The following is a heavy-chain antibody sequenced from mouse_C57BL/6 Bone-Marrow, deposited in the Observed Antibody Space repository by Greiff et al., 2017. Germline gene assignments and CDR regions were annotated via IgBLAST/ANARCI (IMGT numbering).Heavy chain of an antibody. Sequence: VQLQQPGAELVKPGASVKLSCKASGYTFTSYWMHWVKQRPGQGLEWIGMIHPNSGSTNYNEKFKSKATLTVDKSSSTAYMQLSSLTSEDSAVYYCARRFLSYYYAMDDWGQGTSVTVSS. CDR3: ARRFLSYYYAMDD. V-gene: IGHV1-64*01. J-gene: IGHJ4*01. CDR2: IHPNSGST. CDR1: GYTFTSYW. D-gene: IGHD6-1*01.